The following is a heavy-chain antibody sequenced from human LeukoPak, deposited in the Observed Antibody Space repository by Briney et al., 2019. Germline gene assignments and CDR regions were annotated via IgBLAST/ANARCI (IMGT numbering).Heavy chain of an antibody. CDR3: TRGKAGNWYFDL. CDR1: GFTFSRSW. J-gene: IGHJ2*01. V-gene: IGHV3-74*01. Sequence: GGSLRLSCAASGFTFSRSWMHWVRQSPGNGLVWVSGIYKDGSGTSYADSVKGRFTISRDNAKNTLYLQMNSLKADDTAVYYCTRGKAGNWYFDLWGRGTLVTVSS. CDR2: IYKDGSGT.